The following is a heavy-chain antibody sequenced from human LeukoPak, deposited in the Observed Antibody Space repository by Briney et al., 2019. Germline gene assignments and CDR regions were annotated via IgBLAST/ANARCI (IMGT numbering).Heavy chain of an antibody. Sequence: PGGSLRPSXAASGFTFSSYGMHWVCQAPGKGLEWVAFIRCDGSNKYYADSVKGRFTISRDNSKKTLYLQMNSLGAEDTAEYFCAKDSIAVAGTDYWGQGTLVTVSS. CDR1: GFTFSSYG. J-gene: IGHJ4*02. CDR2: IRCDGSNK. CDR3: AKDSIAVAGTDY. D-gene: IGHD6-19*01. V-gene: IGHV3-30*02.